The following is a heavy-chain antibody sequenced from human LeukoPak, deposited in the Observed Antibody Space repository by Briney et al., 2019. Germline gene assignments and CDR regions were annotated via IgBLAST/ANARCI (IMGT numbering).Heavy chain of an antibody. V-gene: IGHV3-53*05. D-gene: IGHD3-16*01. CDR2: LYSDGGT. CDR1: GLTVSGNY. CDR3: AKDPRVGVPAIDY. J-gene: IGHJ4*02. Sequence: GGSLRLSCAAFGLTVSGNYMSWVRQAPGKGLEWVSVLYSDGGTYYADSVKGRFTISRDNSKNTLYLQMNSLRAEDTAVYYCAKDPRVGVPAIDYWGQGTLVTVSS.